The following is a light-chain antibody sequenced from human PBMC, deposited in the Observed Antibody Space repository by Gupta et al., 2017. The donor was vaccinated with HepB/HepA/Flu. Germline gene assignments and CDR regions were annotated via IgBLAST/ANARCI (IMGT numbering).Light chain of an antibody. J-gene: IGKJ3*01. Sequence: DIQMTQSPSSLSASIGDRVTITCQASQEIRNYLNWYQQKPGKAPKLLIYDASNVETGVPSRFSGSGSGTKFTFTISSRQPEDFATYYCQQWDYVPFTFGHGTKVDFK. CDR1: QEIRNY. V-gene: IGKV1-33*01. CDR3: QQWDYVPFT. CDR2: DAS.